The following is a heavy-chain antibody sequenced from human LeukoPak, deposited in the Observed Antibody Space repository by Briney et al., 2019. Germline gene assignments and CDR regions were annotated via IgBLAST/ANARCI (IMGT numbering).Heavy chain of an antibody. CDR2: IWYDGSNK. Sequence: GGSLRLSCAASGFTFSSYGMHWVRQAPGKGLEWVAVIWYDGSNKYYADSVKGRFTISRDNSKNTLYLQMNSLRAEDTAVYYCARGGVDWANAFDIWGQGTMVTVSS. CDR1: GFTFSSYG. D-gene: IGHD3-9*01. CDR3: ARGGVDWANAFDI. J-gene: IGHJ3*02. V-gene: IGHV3-33*01.